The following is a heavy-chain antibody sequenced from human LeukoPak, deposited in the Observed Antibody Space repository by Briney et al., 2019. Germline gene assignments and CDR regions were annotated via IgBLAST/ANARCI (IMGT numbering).Heavy chain of an antibody. Sequence: GSSVKVSCKASGGTFRGYAINWVRQAPGQGLEWMGRIMPLVASPNYAQKFQGRLMITADRSTDTTYMELGRLSSQDTAVYYCAKRIVGVGYYYYMDVWGKGTTVTVSS. CDR3: AKRIVGVGYYYYMDV. D-gene: IGHD3-3*01. V-gene: IGHV1-69*04. CDR1: GGTFRGYA. CDR2: IMPLVASP. J-gene: IGHJ6*03.